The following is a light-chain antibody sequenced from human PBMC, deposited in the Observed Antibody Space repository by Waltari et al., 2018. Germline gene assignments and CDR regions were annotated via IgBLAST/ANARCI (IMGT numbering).Light chain of an antibody. J-gene: IGKJ2*01. CDR2: DAS. Sequence: EVVLTQSPATLSLSPGEGATLSCRASQSVGTYLAWCQQKPGQPPRLLIYDASNRAAGIPPRFSDRGSGTYFTLTISYLEPEDFAVYYCQQRSDWLYTFGQGTKLEMK. CDR3: QQRSDWLYT. V-gene: IGKV3-11*01. CDR1: QSVGTY.